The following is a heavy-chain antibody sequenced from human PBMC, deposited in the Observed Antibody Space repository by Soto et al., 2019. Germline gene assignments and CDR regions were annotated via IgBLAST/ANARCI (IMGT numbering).Heavy chain of an antibody. D-gene: IGHD4-17*01. CDR2: ISSSSSTI. CDR1: GFTFSSYS. V-gene: IGHV3-48*01. Sequence: GGSLRLSCAASGFTFSSYSMNWVRQAPGKGLEWVSYISSSSSTIYYADSVKGRFTISRDNAKNSLYLQMNSLRAEDTAVYYCARALDYGDLISFDYWGQGTLVTVSS. J-gene: IGHJ4*02. CDR3: ARALDYGDLISFDY.